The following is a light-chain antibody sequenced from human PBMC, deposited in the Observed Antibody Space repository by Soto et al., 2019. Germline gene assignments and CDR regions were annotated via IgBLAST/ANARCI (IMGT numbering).Light chain of an antibody. CDR2: GNS. V-gene: IGLV1-40*01. Sequence: QPVLTQPPSVSGAPGQRVTISCTGSSSNIGAGYDVHWYQQLPGTAPKLLIYGNSNRPSGVPDRFSGSKSGTSASLAITGLQAEDEADYYCQSYESSLSGSRVFGTGTKLTVL. CDR3: QSYESSLSGSRV. CDR1: SSNIGAGYD. J-gene: IGLJ1*01.